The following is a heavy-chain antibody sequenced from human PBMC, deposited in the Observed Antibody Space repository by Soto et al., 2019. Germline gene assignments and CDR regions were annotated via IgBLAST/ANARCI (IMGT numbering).Heavy chain of an antibody. V-gene: IGHV3-23*01. CDR3: AKSPGMYYYDSSGYYHYDY. D-gene: IGHD3-22*01. CDR1: GFTFSSYA. J-gene: IGHJ4*02. CDR2: ISGSGVST. Sequence: GGSLRLSCAASGFTFSSYAMSWVRQAPGKGLEWVSAISGSGVSTYYADSVKGRFTISRDNSKNTLNLKMNSLRAEDTAVYYCAKSPGMYYYDSSGYYHYDYWGQGTLVTVSS.